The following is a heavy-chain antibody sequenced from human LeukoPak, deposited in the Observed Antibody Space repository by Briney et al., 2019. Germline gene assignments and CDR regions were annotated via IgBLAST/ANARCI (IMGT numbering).Heavy chain of an antibody. CDR3: ARMMEADYYDSSGSPSY. V-gene: IGHV4-31*03. CDR1: GGSINSGGYY. CDR2: IYYSGST. J-gene: IGHJ4*02. D-gene: IGHD3-22*01. Sequence: SETLSLTCTVSGGSINSGGYYWRWIREHAGKGLEWIGYIYYSGSTYYNPSLKSRVTISVDTSKNQFSLKLSSVTAADTAVYYCARMMEADYYDSSGSPSYWGQGTLVTVSS.